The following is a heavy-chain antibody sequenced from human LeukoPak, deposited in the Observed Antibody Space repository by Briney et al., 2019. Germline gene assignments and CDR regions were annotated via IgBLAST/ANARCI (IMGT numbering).Heavy chain of an antibody. CDR3: ARSPPMSQFDY. CDR2: IYSGGST. J-gene: IGHJ4*02. CDR1: GFTVSSNY. V-gene: IGHV3-66*02. Sequence: PGGSLRLSCAASGFTVSSNYMSWVRQAPGKGLEWVSVIYSGGSTYYAGSVKGRFTISRDNSKNTLYLQMNSLRAEDTAVYYCARSPPMSQFDYWGQGTLVTVSS. D-gene: IGHD3-22*01.